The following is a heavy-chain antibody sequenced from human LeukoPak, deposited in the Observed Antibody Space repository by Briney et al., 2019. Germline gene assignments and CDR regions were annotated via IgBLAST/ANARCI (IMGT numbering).Heavy chain of an antibody. D-gene: IGHD5-24*01. V-gene: IGHV5-51*01. J-gene: IGHJ4*02. Sequence: GESLEISCKGSGYSCTSYWIGWVRQKPGKGLEWMGIIYPGDSDTRCSPSFQGQVTISADKSISTAYLQWSSLKASDTAMYYCATSPRLGMATWYWGQGTLVTVSS. CDR1: GYSCTSYW. CDR2: IYPGDSDT. CDR3: ATSPRLGMATWY.